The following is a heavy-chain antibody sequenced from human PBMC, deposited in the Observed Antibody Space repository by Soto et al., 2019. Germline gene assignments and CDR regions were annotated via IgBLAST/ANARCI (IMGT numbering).Heavy chain of an antibody. CDR3: ARDPFYSSGWYVVYYYYGMDV. Sequence: GASVKVSCKASGYTFTSYAMHWVRQAPGQRLEWMGWINAGNGNTKYSQKFQGRVTITRDTSASTACMELSSLRSEDTAVYYCARDPFYSSGWYVVYYYYGMDVWGQGTTVTVSS. D-gene: IGHD6-19*01. J-gene: IGHJ6*02. V-gene: IGHV1-3*01. CDR2: INAGNGNT. CDR1: GYTFTSYA.